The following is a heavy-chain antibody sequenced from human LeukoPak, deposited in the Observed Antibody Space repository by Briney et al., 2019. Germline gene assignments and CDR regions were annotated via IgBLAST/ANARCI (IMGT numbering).Heavy chain of an antibody. Sequence: SETLSLTCTVSGYSISSGYYWGWIRQPPGKGLEWIGSIYHSGSTYYNPSLKSRVTISVDTSKNQFSLKLSSVTAADTAVYYCARTPYGSGSYPVWGQGTTVTVSS. CDR3: ARTPYGSGSYPV. CDR2: IYHSGST. D-gene: IGHD3-10*01. V-gene: IGHV4-38-2*02. J-gene: IGHJ6*02. CDR1: GYSISSGYY.